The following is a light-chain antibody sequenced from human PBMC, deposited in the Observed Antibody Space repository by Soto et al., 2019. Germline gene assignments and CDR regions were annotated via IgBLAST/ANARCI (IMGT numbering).Light chain of an antibody. V-gene: IGKV1-5*01. CDR3: QQSYSTPCT. CDR2: DAS. CDR1: QRIRSW. J-gene: IGKJ1*01. Sequence: DIQMTQSPSILSASVGDRVTITCRASQRIRSWWAWYQQKPGKAPNLRIYDASRLESGAPSRFSGSGSGTDFTLAINRLQPEDFATYDCQQSYSTPCTFGQGTKVDIK.